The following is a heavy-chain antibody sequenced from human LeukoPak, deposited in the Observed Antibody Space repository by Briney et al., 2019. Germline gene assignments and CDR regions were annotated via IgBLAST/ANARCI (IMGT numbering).Heavy chain of an antibody. J-gene: IGHJ3*02. Sequence: SETLSLTCTVSGGSITNYYWSWLRQPPGKGLEWIGFSYSNGNTNYNPSLKSRVTISVEMSKNQFSLSLRSVTAADTAVYYCARVVGYYDSSGYYATGDDAFDIWGQGTMVTVSS. V-gene: IGHV4-59*01. CDR3: ARVVGYYDSSGYYATGDDAFDI. CDR1: GGSITNYY. CDR2: SYSNGNT. D-gene: IGHD3-22*01.